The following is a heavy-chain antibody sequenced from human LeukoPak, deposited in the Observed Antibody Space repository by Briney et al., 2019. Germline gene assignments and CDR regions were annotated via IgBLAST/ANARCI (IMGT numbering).Heavy chain of an antibody. CDR1: GFTFTNCA. CDR2: ISGSGSST. V-gene: IGHV3-23*01. Sequence: SGGSLRLSCAASGFTFTNCAMTWVRQAPGKGLEWVSSISGSGSSTYYADSAKGRFTISRDNSKNTVYLQMNSLSVEDTAVYYCAKDQSRVGASDPLDSWGQGTLVTVSS. J-gene: IGHJ5*01. D-gene: IGHD1-26*01. CDR3: AKDQSRVGASDPLDS.